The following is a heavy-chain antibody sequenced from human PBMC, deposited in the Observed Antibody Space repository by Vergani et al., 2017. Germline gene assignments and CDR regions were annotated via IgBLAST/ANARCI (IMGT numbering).Heavy chain of an antibody. Sequence: QVQLQESGPGLVKPSGPLSLTCAVSGGSISSSNWWSWVRQPPGKGLEWIGEISHSGSTNYNPSLKSQVTISVNKSKNQFSLKLISVTAADTSVYYCARTTRIAVERGVDYWGQGTLVTVSS. J-gene: IGHJ4*02. CDR3: ARTTRIAVERGVDY. V-gene: IGHV4-4*02. CDR1: GGSISSSNW. D-gene: IGHD6-19*01. CDR2: ISHSGST.